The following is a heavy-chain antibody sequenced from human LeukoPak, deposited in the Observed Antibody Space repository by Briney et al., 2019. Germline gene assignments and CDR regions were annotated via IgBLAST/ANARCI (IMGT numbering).Heavy chain of an antibody. V-gene: IGHV1-46*01. Sequence: GASVKVSCKASGYTFTSYYMHWVRQAPGQGLEWMGIINPSGGSTSYAQKFQGRVTMTRDTSTSTVYMELSSLRSEDTAVYYCARDSHITIFGVVTYYYGMDVWGQGTTVTVSS. D-gene: IGHD3-3*01. J-gene: IGHJ6*02. CDR3: ARDSHITIFGVVTYYYGMDV. CDR1: GYTFTSYY. CDR2: INPSGGST.